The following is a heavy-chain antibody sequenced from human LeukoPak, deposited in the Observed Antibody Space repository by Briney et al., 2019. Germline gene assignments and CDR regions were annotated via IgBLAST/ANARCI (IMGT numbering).Heavy chain of an antibody. CDR1: GGSISSGDYY. Sequence: SQTLSLTCTVSGGSISSGDYYWSWIRQPPGKGLEWIGYIYYSGSTYYNPSPKSRVTISIDTSKNQFSLRLSSVTAADTAVYYCAREVGYCSRTSCYNRAFDIWGQGTMVTVSS. J-gene: IGHJ3*02. CDR3: AREVGYCSRTSCYNRAFDI. CDR2: IYYSGST. V-gene: IGHV4-30-4*08. D-gene: IGHD2-2*02.